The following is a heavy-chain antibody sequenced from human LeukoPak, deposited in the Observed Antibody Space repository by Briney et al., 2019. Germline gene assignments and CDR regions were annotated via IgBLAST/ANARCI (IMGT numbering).Heavy chain of an antibody. CDR3: ARAPSEIGGYYPEYFRH. Sequence: GGSLRLSCAASGFTFSSYWMHWVRQAPGKGLVWVSRIKSDGSTRYSDSVKGRFTISRDNAKNTVSLQMNSLRAEDTGVYYCARAPSEIGGYYPEYFRHWGQGTLVTVSP. V-gene: IGHV3-74*01. D-gene: IGHD3-22*01. CDR1: GFTFSSYW. J-gene: IGHJ1*01. CDR2: IKSDGST.